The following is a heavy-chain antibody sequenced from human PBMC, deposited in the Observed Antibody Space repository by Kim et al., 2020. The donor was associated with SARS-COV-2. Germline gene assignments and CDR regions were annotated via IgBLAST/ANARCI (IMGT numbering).Heavy chain of an antibody. D-gene: IGHD1-1*01. CDR1: GFTFSSYG. CDR3: AKERDYNWNDVVGETDY. Sequence: GGSLRLSCAASGFTFSSYGMHWVRQAPGKGLEWVAVISYDGSNKYYADSVMGRFTISRDNSKNTLYLQMNSLRAEDTAVYYCAKERDYNWNDVVGETDYWGQGTLVTVSS. CDR2: ISYDGSNK. J-gene: IGHJ4*02. V-gene: IGHV3-30*18.